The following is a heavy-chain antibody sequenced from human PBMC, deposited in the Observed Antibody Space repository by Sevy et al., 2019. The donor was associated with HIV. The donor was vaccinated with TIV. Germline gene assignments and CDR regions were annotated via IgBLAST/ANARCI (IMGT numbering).Heavy chain of an antibody. Sequence: GGSLRLSCGASGFTFSSYWMSWVRQAPGKGLEWVANINQDGSEKDYVDSVKGRFTITRDNVKNSMFLQMNSLRAEDTAGYYCARKKYYYDSSTNGWFDPWGQGTLVTVSS. CDR2: INQDGSEK. J-gene: IGHJ5*02. CDR3: ARKKYYYDSSTNGWFDP. CDR1: GFTFSSYW. V-gene: IGHV3-7*01. D-gene: IGHD3-22*01.